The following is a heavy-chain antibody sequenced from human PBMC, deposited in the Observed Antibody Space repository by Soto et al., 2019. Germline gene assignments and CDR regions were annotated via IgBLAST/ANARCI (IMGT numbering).Heavy chain of an antibody. V-gene: IGHV3-33*01. D-gene: IGHD3-3*01. J-gene: IGHJ5*02. CDR1: GFTFSSYG. CDR2: IWYDGSNK. CDR3: ARESNDFWSGYSSNWFDP. Sequence: ESGGGVVQPGRSLRLSCAASGFTFSSYGMHWVRQAPGKGLEWVAVIWYDGSNKYYADSVKGRFTISRDNSKNTLYLQMNSLRAEDTAVYYCARESNDFWSGYSSNWFDPWGQGTLVTVSS.